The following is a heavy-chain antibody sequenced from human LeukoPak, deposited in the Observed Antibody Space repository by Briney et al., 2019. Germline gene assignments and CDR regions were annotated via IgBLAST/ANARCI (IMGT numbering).Heavy chain of an antibody. CDR1: GFTFTPYA. Sequence: GGSLRLSCAASGFTFTPYALHWVRQAPGKGLEWVAYISYDGSVTYYADSVKGRFTISRDNSKNTLYLQMNGLRVEDTAVYYCARDGGGFRFLQWSQYVQFFDYWGQGSLVTVSS. CDR2: ISYDGSVT. CDR3: ARDGGGFRFLQWSQYVQFFDY. V-gene: IGHV3-30*04. J-gene: IGHJ4*02. D-gene: IGHD3-3*01.